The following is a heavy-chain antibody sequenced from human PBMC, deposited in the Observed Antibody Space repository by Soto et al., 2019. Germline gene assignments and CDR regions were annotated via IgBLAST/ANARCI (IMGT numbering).Heavy chain of an antibody. D-gene: IGHD3-9*01. J-gene: IGHJ3*02. CDR2: SRNRAKGHTT. CDR1: GFTFSDYY. Sequence: EVQLVESGGGLVQPGGSLRLSCVASGFTFSDYYIDWVRQAPGKGLEWVGRSRNRAKGHTTEYAAAVNGRFTISRDDSENSVYLQMSSLKTEDTALYYCARIGYYDILPTYSCDAFDIWGQGTMVIVSS. V-gene: IGHV3-72*01. CDR3: ARIGYYDILPTYSCDAFDI.